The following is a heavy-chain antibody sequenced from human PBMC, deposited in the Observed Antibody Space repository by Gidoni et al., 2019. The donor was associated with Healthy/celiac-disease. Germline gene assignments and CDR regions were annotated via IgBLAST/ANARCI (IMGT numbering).Heavy chain of an antibody. CDR1: GFTFSDYY. J-gene: IGHJ6*03. CDR2: ISSSSSYT. D-gene: IGHD6-13*01. CDR3: ARGGPDLQQLGGETYYYYYYMDV. Sequence: QVQLVESGGGLVKPGGSLRLSCAAAGFTFSDYYMSWIRQAPGKGLEWVSYISSSSSYTNYADSVKGRFTIARDNAKNSLYLQMNSLRAEDTAVYYCARGGPDLQQLGGETYYYYYYMDVWGKGTTVTVSS. V-gene: IGHV3-11*05.